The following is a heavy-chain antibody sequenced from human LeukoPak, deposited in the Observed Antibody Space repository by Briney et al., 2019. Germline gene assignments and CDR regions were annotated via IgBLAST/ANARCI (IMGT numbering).Heavy chain of an antibody. D-gene: IGHD3-9*01. CDR2: ISYDGSNK. CDR3: ARDGVLRYFDSPPF. V-gene: IGHV3-30*04. Sequence: GGSLRLSCAASGFTFSSYAMHWVRQAPGKGLEWVAVISYDGSNKYYADTVKGRFTISRDNSKNTLYLQMNSLRAEDTAVYYCARDGVLRYFDSPPFWGQGTLVTVSS. J-gene: IGHJ4*02. CDR1: GFTFSSYA.